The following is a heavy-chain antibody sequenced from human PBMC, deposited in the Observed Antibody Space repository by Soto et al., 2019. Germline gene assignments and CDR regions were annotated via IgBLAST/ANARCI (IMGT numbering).Heavy chain of an antibody. CDR3: ARTPYGSGSGWFDP. J-gene: IGHJ5*02. D-gene: IGHD3-10*01. CDR2: IIPIFGTA. CDR1: GGTFSSYA. Sequence: SVKVSCKASGGTFSSYAISWVRQAPGQGLEWMGGIIPIFGTANYAQKFQGRVTITADESTSTAYMELSSLRSEDTAVHYCARTPYGSGSGWFDPWGQGTLVTVSS. V-gene: IGHV1-69*13.